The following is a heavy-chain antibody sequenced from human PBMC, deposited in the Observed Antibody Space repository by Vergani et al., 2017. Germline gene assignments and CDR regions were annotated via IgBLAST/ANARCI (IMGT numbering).Heavy chain of an antibody. CDR1: GYTFTSYD. J-gene: IGHJ4*02. Sequence: QVQLVQSGAEVKKPGASVKVSCKASGYTFTSYDINWVRQATGQGLEWMGWMNPNSGNTGYAQKFQGRVTMTTDTSTSTAYMELRSLRSDDTAVYYCARDSDGDYPNSWGQGTLVTVSS. V-gene: IGHV1-8*01. CDR3: ARDSDGDYPNS. D-gene: IGHD4-17*01. CDR2: MNPNSGNT.